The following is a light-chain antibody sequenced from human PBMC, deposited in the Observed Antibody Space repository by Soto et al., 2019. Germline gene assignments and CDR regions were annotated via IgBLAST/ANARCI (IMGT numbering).Light chain of an antibody. CDR3: QQYGSSPPIT. CDR2: GAS. J-gene: IGKJ5*01. CDR1: QSVAGSY. V-gene: IGKV3-20*01. Sequence: EIVLTQSPGTLSLSPGERATLSCRASQSVAGSYLAWYQQKPGQAPRLLIYGASSRATGIPDRFSGSGSGTDFTLTISRLEAEDFAVYYCQQYGSSPPITFGQGTRLEIK.